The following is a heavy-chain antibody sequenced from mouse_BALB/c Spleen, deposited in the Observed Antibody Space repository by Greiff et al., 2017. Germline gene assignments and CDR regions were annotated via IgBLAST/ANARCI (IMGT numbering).Heavy chain of an antibody. V-gene: IGHV1-69*01. CDR1: GYTFTDYG. CDR3: ARWWTANRYFDV. J-gene: IGHJ1*01. D-gene: IGHD1-2*01. CDR2: IDTSDSYT. Sequence: QVQLQQPGAELVMPGASVKMSCKASGYTFTDYGMHWVKQRPGQGLEWIGAIDTSDSYTSYNQKFKGKATLTVDESSSTAYMQLSSLTSEDSAVYYCARWWTANRYFDVWGAGTTVTVSS.